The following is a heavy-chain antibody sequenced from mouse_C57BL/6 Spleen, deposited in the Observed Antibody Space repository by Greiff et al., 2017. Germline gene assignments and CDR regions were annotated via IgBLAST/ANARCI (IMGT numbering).Heavy chain of an antibody. CDR2: IYPGDGDT. CDR3: ARGGYDGYYFDD. D-gene: IGHD2-3*01. V-gene: IGHV1-82*01. Sequence: VQLQQSGPELVKPGASVKISCKASGYAFSSSWMNWVKQRPGKGLEWIGRIYPGDGDTNYNGKFKGKDTLTADNSSSTAYMQLSSLTSEDSAVYFCARGGYDGYYFDDWGQGTTLTVSS. CDR1: GYAFSSSW. J-gene: IGHJ2*01.